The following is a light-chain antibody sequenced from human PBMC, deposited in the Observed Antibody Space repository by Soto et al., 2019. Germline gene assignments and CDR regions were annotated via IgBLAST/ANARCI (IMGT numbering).Light chain of an antibody. V-gene: IGLV2-14*03. J-gene: IGLJ1*01. CDR1: SSDIGSYNY. Sequence: QSVLTQPASVSGSPGQSITISCTGTSSDIGSYNYVSWYQQHPGKAPKLMIYDVTNRPSGVSNRFSGSKSGNTASLTISGLQAEDEADYYCTSYTSSYTYVFGPGTKVTVL. CDR2: DVT. CDR3: TSYTSSYTYV.